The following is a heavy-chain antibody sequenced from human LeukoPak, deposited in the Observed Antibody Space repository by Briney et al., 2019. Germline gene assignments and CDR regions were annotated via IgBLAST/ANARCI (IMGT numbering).Heavy chain of an antibody. CDR3: ARERVASRYYYGMDV. CDR2: ISYDGSNK. D-gene: IGHD2-15*01. V-gene: IGHV3-30*03. J-gene: IGHJ6*02. CDR1: EFTFNNYG. Sequence: GGSLRLSCAASEFTFNNYGMNWVRQAPGKGLEWVAVISYDGSNKYYADSVKGRFTISRDNSKNTLYLQMNSLRAEDTAEYYCARERVASRYYYGMDVWGQGTTVTVSS.